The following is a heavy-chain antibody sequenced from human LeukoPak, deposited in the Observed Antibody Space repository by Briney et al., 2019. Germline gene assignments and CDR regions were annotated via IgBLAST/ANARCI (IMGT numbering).Heavy chain of an antibody. CDR1: GGSISSSSYY. J-gene: IGHJ4*02. CDR3: ARQALMITFGGVIGTFEY. V-gene: IGHV4-39*01. Sequence: RSSETLSLTCTVSGGSISSSSYYWGWIRQPPGKRLEWIGSIYYSGSTYYNPSLKSRVTISVDTSKNQFSLKLSSVTAADTAVYYCARQALMITFGGVIGTFEYWGQETLVSVSS. D-gene: IGHD3-16*02. CDR2: IYYSGST.